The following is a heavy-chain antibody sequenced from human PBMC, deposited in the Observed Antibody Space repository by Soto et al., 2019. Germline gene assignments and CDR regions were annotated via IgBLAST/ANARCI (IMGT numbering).Heavy chain of an antibody. D-gene: IGHD6-19*01. V-gene: IGHV5-51*01. Sequence: PGESLKISCKGSGYSFTSYWIGWVRQMPGKGLEWMGIIYPGDSDTRYSPSFQGQVTISADKSISTAYLQWSSLKASDTAMYYCARRVAVAGTGNWFDPWGQGTLVTAPQ. CDR1: GYSFTSYW. CDR2: IYPGDSDT. CDR3: ARRVAVAGTGNWFDP. J-gene: IGHJ5*02.